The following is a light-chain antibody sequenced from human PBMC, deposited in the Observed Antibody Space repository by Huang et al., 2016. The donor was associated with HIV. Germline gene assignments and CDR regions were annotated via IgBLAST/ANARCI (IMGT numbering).Light chain of an antibody. CDR1: QGISSY. V-gene: IGKV1-39*01. J-gene: IGKJ1*01. Sequence: DIQMTQSPSSLSASVGDRVTISCRASQGISSYLNWYQHNPGEAPRLLIYGESTLQTGVPSRFSGSGSGTYFTLTISSLRPEDFATYYCQQSHTIPWTFGQGTRV. CDR2: GES. CDR3: QQSHTIPWT.